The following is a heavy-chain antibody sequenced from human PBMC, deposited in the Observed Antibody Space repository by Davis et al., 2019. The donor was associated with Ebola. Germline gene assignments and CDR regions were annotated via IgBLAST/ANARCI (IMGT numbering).Heavy chain of an antibody. Sequence: SETLSLTCAVYGGSFSGYYWSWIRQPPGKGLEWIGEINHSGSTYYNPSLKSRVTISVDTSKNQFSLKLSSVTAADTAVYYCARHVEGGIRWLFHFDYWGQGTLVTVSS. CDR1: GGSFSGYY. J-gene: IGHJ4*02. D-gene: IGHD3-10*02. V-gene: IGHV4-34*01. CDR2: INHSGST. CDR3: ARHVEGGIRWLFHFDY.